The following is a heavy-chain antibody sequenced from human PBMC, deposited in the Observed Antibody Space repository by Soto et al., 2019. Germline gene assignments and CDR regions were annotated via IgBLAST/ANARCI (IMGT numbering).Heavy chain of an antibody. CDR2: TSYDGKNK. CDR1: GFTFSNFV. V-gene: IGHV3-30*04. CDR3: ARERAIAATGIFYY. J-gene: IGHJ4*02. Sequence: GGSLRLSCAASGFTFSNFVMHWVRQSPGKGLEWVAATSYDGKNKDHADSVKGRFTISRDNSKNTLYLQMNSLRHEDTAVYFCARERAIAATGIFYYWGQGTLVTVSS. D-gene: IGHD6-13*01.